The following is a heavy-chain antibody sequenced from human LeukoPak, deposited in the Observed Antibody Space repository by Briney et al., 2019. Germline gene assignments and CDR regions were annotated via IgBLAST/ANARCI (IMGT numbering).Heavy chain of an antibody. CDR3: ARDQDDYTPLGY. D-gene: IGHD5-24*01. Sequence: PGGSLRLSCAASGFTFSTYIMNWVRQAPGKGLEWVSSISGSGDHIYYADSLKGRFTISRDNAKNSLYLQMNSLRAEDTAVYYCARDQDDYTPLGYWGQGTLVTVSS. V-gene: IGHV3-21*01. J-gene: IGHJ4*02. CDR1: GFTFSTYI. CDR2: ISGSGDHI.